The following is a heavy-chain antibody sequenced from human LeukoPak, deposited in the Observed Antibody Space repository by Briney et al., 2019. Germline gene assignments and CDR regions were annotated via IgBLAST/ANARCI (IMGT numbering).Heavy chain of an antibody. CDR3: ALGAGNNWFDP. J-gene: IGHJ5*02. CDR2: IIPIFGTA. Sequence: GASVKVSCKASGGTFSSYAISWVRQAPGQGLEWMGGIIPIFGTANYAQKFQGRATITADESTSTAYMELSSLRSEDTAVYYCALGAGNNWFDPWGQGTLVTVSS. V-gene: IGHV1-69*01. D-gene: IGHD1-26*01. CDR1: GGTFSSYA.